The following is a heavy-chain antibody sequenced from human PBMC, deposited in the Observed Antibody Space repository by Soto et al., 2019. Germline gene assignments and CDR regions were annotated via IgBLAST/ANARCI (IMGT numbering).Heavy chain of an antibody. V-gene: IGHV4-39*01. CDR3: ARCLSIAARPARLSWFDP. CDR1: GGSISSSSYY. Sequence: SETLSLTCTVSGGSISSSSYYWGWIRQPPGKGLEWIGSIYYSGSTYYNPSLKSRVTISVDTSKNQFSLKLSSVTAADTAVYYCARCLSIAARPARLSWFDPWGQGTLVTVSS. CDR2: IYYSGST. D-gene: IGHD6-6*01. J-gene: IGHJ5*02.